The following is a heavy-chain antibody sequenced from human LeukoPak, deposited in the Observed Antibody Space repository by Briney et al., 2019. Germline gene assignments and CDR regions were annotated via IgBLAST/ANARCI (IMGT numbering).Heavy chain of an antibody. J-gene: IGHJ4*02. V-gene: IGHV3-30*01. CDR2: ISYDGSNK. Sequence: GGSLRLSCAASGFTFSSYAMHWVRQAPGKGLEWVAVISYDGSNKYYADSVKGRFTISRDNSKNTLYLQMNSLRAEDTAAYYCARDRNNYGGNSAFGYWGQGTLVTVSS. D-gene: IGHD4-23*01. CDR1: GFTFSSYA. CDR3: ARDRNNYGGNSAFGY.